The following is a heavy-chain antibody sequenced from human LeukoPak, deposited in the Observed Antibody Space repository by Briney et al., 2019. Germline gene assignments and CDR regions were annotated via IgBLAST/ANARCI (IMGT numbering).Heavy chain of an antibody. J-gene: IGHJ4*02. Sequence: ASVKVSCKASGYTFTSYGINWVRQAPGQGLEWMGWIRVYNGNTNYAQRLQGRVTMTTDTSTSTAYMELMSLRSDDTAVYYCAREYSGRGSGTFDYWGQGTLVTVSS. V-gene: IGHV1-18*01. CDR1: GYTFTSYG. CDR3: AREYSGRGSGTFDY. D-gene: IGHD1-26*01. CDR2: IRVYNGNT.